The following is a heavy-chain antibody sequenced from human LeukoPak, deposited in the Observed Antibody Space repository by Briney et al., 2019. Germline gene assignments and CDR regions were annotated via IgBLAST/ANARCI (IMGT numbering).Heavy chain of an antibody. J-gene: IGHJ3*02. D-gene: IGHD6-19*01. CDR1: GFSVSGNY. Sequence: GGSLRLSCAASGFSVSGNYMSWVRQAPGRGLEWVANIKQDGSEKYYVDSVKGRFTISRDNAKDSLYLQMNSLRVDDTAVYYCARALQWLATDAFDIWGQGTMVTVSS. V-gene: IGHV3-7*01. CDR3: ARALQWLATDAFDI. CDR2: IKQDGSEK.